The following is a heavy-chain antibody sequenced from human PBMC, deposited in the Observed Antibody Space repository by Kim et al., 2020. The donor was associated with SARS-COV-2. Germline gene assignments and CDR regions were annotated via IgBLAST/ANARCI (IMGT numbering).Heavy chain of an antibody. D-gene: IGHD3-22*01. CDR2: IYSGGNT. V-gene: IGHV3-53*01. CDR1: GFTVSYTY. J-gene: IGHJ4*02. CDR3: ARGRYFESSGYPYYFDY. Sequence: GGSLRLSCAASGFTVSYTYMSWVRQAPGKGLEWVSVIYSGGNTYYADSVKGRFTISRDNSKNTLYLQMNSLRAEDTAVYFCARGRYFESSGYPYYFDYWGQGPLVTVSS.